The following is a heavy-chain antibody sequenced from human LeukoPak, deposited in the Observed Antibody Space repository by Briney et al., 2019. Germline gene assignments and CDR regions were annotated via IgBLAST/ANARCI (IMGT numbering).Heavy chain of an antibody. Sequence: GGSLRLSCAASGLTVSSNYMSWVRQAPGKGLEWVSLIYSGSSTYYADSVKGRFTISRDKSKNTLYLQMSSLRVEDTAVYYCAMGSIVATSDYWGQGTLVTVSS. V-gene: IGHV3-66*01. CDR3: AMGSIVATSDY. CDR2: IYSGSST. J-gene: IGHJ4*02. D-gene: IGHD5-12*01. CDR1: GLTVSSNY.